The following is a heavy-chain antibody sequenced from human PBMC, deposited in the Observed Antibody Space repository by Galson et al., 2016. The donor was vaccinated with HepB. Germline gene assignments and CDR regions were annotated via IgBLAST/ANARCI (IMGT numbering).Heavy chain of an antibody. Sequence: SETLSLTCIVSGGSISSYYWTWIRQPPGKGLEWIGYISYSGRNNYNPSLKSRVTISVDTSKNQLSLKLSSVTAADTAVYYCARQRLEAYWFDSWGQGTLVIVSS. V-gene: IGHV4-59*08. D-gene: IGHD2-21*01. J-gene: IGHJ5*01. CDR3: ARQRLEAYWFDS. CDR2: ISYSGRN. CDR1: GGSISSYY.